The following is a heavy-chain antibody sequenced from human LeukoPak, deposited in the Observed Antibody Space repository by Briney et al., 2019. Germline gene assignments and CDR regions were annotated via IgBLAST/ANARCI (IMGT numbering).Heavy chain of an antibody. CDR2: IIPIFGTA. CDR1: GGTFSNYV. V-gene: IGHV1-69*13. CDR3: ARDRGLELPGWFDP. Sequence: SVKVSCKASGGTFSNYVISWVRQAPGQGLEWMGRIIPIFGTANYAQKFQGRVTITADESTSTAYMELSSLRSEDTAVYYCARDRGLELPGWFDPWGQGTLVTVSS. D-gene: IGHD1-7*01. J-gene: IGHJ5*02.